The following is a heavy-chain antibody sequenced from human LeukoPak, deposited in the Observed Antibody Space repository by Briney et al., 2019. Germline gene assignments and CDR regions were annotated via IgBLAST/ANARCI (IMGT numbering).Heavy chain of an antibody. CDR1: GFPLRSYA. CDR3: AKVTTLEKYYYDSSGYSSHFDY. Sequence: GGSLRLSCAASGFPLRSYAMTWVRQAPGKGLEWLSAISGSGGSTYYAGSVKGRFTISRDNSKNTLYLQMNSLRAEDTAVYYCAKVTTLEKYYYDSSGYSSHFDYWGQGTLVTVSS. CDR2: ISGSGGST. V-gene: IGHV3-23*01. J-gene: IGHJ4*02. D-gene: IGHD3-22*01.